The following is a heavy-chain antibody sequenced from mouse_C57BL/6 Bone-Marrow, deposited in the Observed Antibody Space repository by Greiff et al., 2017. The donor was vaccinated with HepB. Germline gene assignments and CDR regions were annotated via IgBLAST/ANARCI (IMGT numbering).Heavy chain of an antibody. CDR3: ARRALLLRFSPWYFDV. CDR1: GFSLSTSGMG. CDR2: IYWDDDK. D-gene: IGHD1-1*01. Sequence: QVTLKESGPGILQSSQTLSLTCSFSGFSLSTSGMGVSWIRQPSGKGLEWLAHIYWDDDKRYNPSLKSRLTISKDTSRNQVFLKITSVDTADTATYYCARRALLLRFSPWYFDVWGTGTTVTVSS. V-gene: IGHV8-12*01. J-gene: IGHJ1*03.